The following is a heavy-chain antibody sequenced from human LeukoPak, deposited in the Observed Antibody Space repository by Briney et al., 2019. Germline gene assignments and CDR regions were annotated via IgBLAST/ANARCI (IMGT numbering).Heavy chain of an antibody. CDR2: ISAYNGNI. CDR3: ARATRQQLVQSGGALFDY. J-gene: IGHJ4*02. D-gene: IGHD6-13*01. V-gene: IGHV1-18*01. CDR1: GYTFTSYG. Sequence: ASVKVSCKASGYTFTSYGISWVRQAPGQGLEWMGWISAYNGNINYAQKLQGRVTMTTDTSTSTAYMELRSLRSDDTAVYYCARATRQQLVQSGGALFDYWGQGTLVTVSS.